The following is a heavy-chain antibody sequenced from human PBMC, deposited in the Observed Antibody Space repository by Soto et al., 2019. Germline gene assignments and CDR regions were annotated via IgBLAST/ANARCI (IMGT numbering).Heavy chain of an antibody. J-gene: IGHJ4*02. V-gene: IGHV3-21*01. Sequence: GGSLRLSCAASGFTFSSYSMNWVRQAPGKGLEWVSSISSSSSYIYYADSVEGRFTISRDNAKNSLYLQMNSLRAEDTAVYYCSNTYPPGAQPLLYRDYWGQGTLLTVSS. CDR3: SNTYPPGAQPLLYRDY. CDR2: ISSSSSYI. D-gene: IGHD2-2*02. CDR1: GFTFSSYS.